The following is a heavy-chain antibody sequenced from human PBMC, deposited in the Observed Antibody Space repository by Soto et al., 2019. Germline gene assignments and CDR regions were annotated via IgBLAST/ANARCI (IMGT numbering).Heavy chain of an antibody. CDR1: GGSFSGYY. Sequence: SETLSLTCAVYGGSFSGYYWSWIRQPPGKGLEWIGEINHSGSTNYNPSLKSRVTISVDTSKNQFSLKLSFVTAADTAVYYCARGPTIFGVVMYRYYYYYMDVWGKGTTVTVSS. V-gene: IGHV4-34*01. CDR3: ARGPTIFGVVMYRYYYYYMDV. D-gene: IGHD3-3*01. J-gene: IGHJ6*03. CDR2: INHSGST.